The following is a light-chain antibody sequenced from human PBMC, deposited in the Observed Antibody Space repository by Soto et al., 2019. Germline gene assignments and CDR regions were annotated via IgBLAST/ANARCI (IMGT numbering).Light chain of an antibody. CDR1: QSVSTY. Sequence: EIVLTQSPGTLSLSPGERATLSCRASQSVSTYLAWYQHKPGQPPRLLIHGASNRATGIPARFSGSGSGTDFTLTISSLEPEDFAVYSCQQSTNRPSFGQGTRLDIK. CDR2: GAS. V-gene: IGKV3-11*01. CDR3: QQSTNRPS. J-gene: IGKJ5*01.